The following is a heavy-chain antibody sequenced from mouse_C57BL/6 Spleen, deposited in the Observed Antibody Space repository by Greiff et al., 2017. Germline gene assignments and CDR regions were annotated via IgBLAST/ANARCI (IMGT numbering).Heavy chain of an antibody. V-gene: IGHV1-53*01. CDR2: INPSNGGT. J-gene: IGHJ4*01. Sequence: QVQLQQPGTELVKPGASVKLSCKASGYTFTSYWMHWVKQRPGQGLAWIGNINPSNGGTNYNEKFKSKATLTVDKSSSTAYMQLSSLTSEDSAFYYCARSGYSYAMDYWGQGTSVTVSS. D-gene: IGHD3-1*01. CDR1: GYTFTSYW. CDR3: ARSGYSYAMDY.